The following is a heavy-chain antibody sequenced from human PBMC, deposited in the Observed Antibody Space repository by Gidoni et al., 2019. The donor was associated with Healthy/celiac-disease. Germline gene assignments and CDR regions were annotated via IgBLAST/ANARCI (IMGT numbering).Heavy chain of an antibody. CDR2: IYYSGST. J-gene: IGHJ4*02. CDR1: GGSISTSRYS. V-gene: IGHV4-39*01. Sequence: QLQLQESGPGLVKPSETLSLTCPVSGGSISTSRYSWGWIRQPPGKGLEWIGSIYYSGSTYYNPSLKSGVTIAVDTSKNQLALKLSSVTAADTAVYYCARQPRGPSRFLEWLPLYYFDYWGQGTLVTVSS. CDR3: ARQPRGPSRFLEWLPLYYFDY. D-gene: IGHD3-3*01.